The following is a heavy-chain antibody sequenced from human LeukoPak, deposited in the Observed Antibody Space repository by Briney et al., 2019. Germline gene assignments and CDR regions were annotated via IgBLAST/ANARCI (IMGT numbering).Heavy chain of an antibody. Sequence: PSETPSLTCAVHGGPFRGYYWRWSRQRSGKGAGVSGETNHSGSTNYHPSLKSRVTISVDTSKNQFSLKLSSVTAADTAVYYCARPRGGWFGARDAFDIWGQGTMVTVSS. CDR1: GGPFRGYY. CDR2: TNHSGST. V-gene: IGHV4-34*01. CDR3: ARPRGGWFGARDAFDI. D-gene: IGHD3-10*01. J-gene: IGHJ3*02.